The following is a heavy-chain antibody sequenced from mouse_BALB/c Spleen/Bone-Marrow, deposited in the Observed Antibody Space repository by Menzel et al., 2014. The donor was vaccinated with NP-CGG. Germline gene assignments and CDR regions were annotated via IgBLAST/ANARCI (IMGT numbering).Heavy chain of an antibody. CDR2: INPYNDGT. J-gene: IGHJ4*01. CDR1: GYTFTSYV. Sequence: VQLQQPGPELVKPGASVKMSCKASGYTFTSYVIHWVKQKPGQGLEWVGYINPYNDGTNYNEKFKGKATLTSDKSSSTVYMELSSLTSEDSAVYYCARGGSYYAVGYWGQGTSVTVSS. V-gene: IGHV1-14*01. CDR3: ARGGSYYAVGY.